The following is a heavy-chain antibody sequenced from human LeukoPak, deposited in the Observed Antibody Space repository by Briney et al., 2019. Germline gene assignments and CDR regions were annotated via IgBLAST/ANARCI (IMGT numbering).Heavy chain of an antibody. V-gene: IGHV1-46*01. CDR1: GYNFIYYY. D-gene: IGHD6-19*01. CDR3: ARGPYSSGWYGLDY. Sequence: GASVKVSCKTSGYNFIYYYIHWVRQAPGQGLEWMALINPSGGSTSYAQKFQGRVTMTRDTSTSTVYVELRSLRSEDTAVYYCARGPYSSGWYGLDYWGQGTLVTVSS. CDR2: INPSGGST. J-gene: IGHJ4*02.